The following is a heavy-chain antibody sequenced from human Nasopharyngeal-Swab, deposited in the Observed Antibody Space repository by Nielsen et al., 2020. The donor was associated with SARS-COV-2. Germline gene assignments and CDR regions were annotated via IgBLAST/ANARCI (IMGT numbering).Heavy chain of an antibody. D-gene: IGHD2-21*02. J-gene: IGHJ6*03. V-gene: IGHV4-34*01. CDR2: VNHSGST. Sequence: SETLSLTCAVYGGSFSGYYWSWIRQPPGKGLEWIGEVNHSGSTHYNPSLKSRVTISVDTSNNQFSLKLSSVTAADTALYYCARAGDLTAYYSCYMDVWGNGTTVTVSS. CDR1: GGSFSGYY. CDR3: ARAGDLTAYYSCYMDV.